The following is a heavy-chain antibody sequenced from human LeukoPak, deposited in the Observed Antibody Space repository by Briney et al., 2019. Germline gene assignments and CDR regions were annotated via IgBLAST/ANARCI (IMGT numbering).Heavy chain of an antibody. Sequence: GGSLRLSCAASGFTFSNSWMSWVRQAPGKGLEWVANIVEDGSEKYYVDSVKGRFTIFRDNAKNSLFLQMDSLRVEDTALYYCARQRGLSEWGQGTLVTVSS. CDR3: ARQRGLSE. J-gene: IGHJ4*02. V-gene: IGHV3-7*01. CDR1: GFTFSNSW. CDR2: IVEDGSEK. D-gene: IGHD3-10*01.